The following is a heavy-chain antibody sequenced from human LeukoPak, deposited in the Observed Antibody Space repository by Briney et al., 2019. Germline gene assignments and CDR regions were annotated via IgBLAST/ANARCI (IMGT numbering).Heavy chain of an antibody. D-gene: IGHD6-19*01. CDR1: GYTFTSYY. V-gene: IGHV1-46*01. CDR3: ARDKAGSGWTYYYYYMDV. CDR2: INPSGGST. J-gene: IGHJ6*03. Sequence: ASVKVSCKASGYTFTSYYMHWVRQAPGQGPEWMGIINPSGGSTNYAQKFQGRVTMTRDTSTSTVYMELSSLRSEDTAVYYCARDKAGSGWTYYYYYMDVWGKGTTVTVSS.